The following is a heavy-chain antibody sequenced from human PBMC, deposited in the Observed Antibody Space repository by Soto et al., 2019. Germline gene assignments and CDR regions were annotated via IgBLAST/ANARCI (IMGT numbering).Heavy chain of an antibody. V-gene: IGHV1-18*01. CDR1: GYTFTSYH. J-gene: IGHJ4*02. Sequence: QVQLVQSGAEVEKPGASVKVSCKTSGYTFTSYHISWVRQAPGQGLEWMGWISAYNTNTNYAQKFQGRVTMTTDTLTSTAYMELRSLRSDDTAVYYCASDTPPTDYWGQGTVVTVSS. CDR3: ASDTPPTDY. CDR2: ISAYNTNT.